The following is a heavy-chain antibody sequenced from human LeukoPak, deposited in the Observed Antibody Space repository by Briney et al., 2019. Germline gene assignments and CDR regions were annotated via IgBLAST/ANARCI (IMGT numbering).Heavy chain of an antibody. D-gene: IGHD7-27*01. CDR2: IKQDGSEK. V-gene: IGHV3-7*01. Sequence: GGSLRLSCAASGFTFSSYAMSWVRQAPGKGLEWVANIKQDGSEKYYVDSVKGRFTISRDNAKNSLYLQMNSLRAEDTAVYYCARVRLGRDYWGQGTLVTVSS. CDR1: GFTFSSYA. CDR3: ARVRLGRDY. J-gene: IGHJ4*02.